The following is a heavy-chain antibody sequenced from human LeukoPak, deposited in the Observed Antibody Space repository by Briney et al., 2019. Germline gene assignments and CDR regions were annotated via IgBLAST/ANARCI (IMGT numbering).Heavy chain of an antibody. CDR2: ISAYNDNT. Sequence: ASVKVSCKASGYTFTSHGISWVRQAPGQGLEWMGWISAYNDNTNYAQKLQGRVTMTTDTSTSTAYMELRSLRSDDTAVYYCARDGGYVYYDFWSGPRLNDAFDIWGQGTMVTVSS. CDR3: ARDGGYVYYDFWSGPRLNDAFDI. V-gene: IGHV1-18*01. J-gene: IGHJ3*02. D-gene: IGHD3-3*01. CDR1: GYTFTSHG.